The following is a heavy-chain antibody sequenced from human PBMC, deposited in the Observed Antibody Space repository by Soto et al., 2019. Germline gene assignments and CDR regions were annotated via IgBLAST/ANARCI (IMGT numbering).Heavy chain of an antibody. CDR1: GGSVSSASYY. J-gene: IGHJ4*02. CDR2: IYYSGST. V-gene: IGHV4-61*01. D-gene: IGHD4-17*01. Sequence: QVQLQESGPGLVKPSETLSLTCTVSGGSVSSASYYWSWIRQPPGKGLEWIGYIYYSGSTNYNPALKSRLTMSVDTSKNQFSLNLTSVTAADTAVYYCARRLNDCGGPFDCWGQGTVVTVSS. CDR3: ARRLNDCGGPFDC.